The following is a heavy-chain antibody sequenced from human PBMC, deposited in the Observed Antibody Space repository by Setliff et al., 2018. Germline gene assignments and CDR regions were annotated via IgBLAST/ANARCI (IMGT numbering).Heavy chain of an antibody. CDR2: IYIGGSA. J-gene: IGHJ3*02. V-gene: IGHV4-59*10. D-gene: IGHD1-26*01. CDR1: GGSISSYY. Sequence: SETLSLTCAVYGGSISSYYWSWIRQPAGKGLEWIGHIYIGGSANYNPSLKSRVTMSIDTSKNQFSLHLSSVTAADTAVYYCARKGISALSGAFDMWGQGTMVTVSS. CDR3: ARKGISALSGAFDM.